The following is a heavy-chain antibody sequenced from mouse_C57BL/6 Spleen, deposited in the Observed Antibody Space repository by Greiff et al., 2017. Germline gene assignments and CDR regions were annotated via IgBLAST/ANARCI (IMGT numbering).Heavy chain of an antibody. CDR2: IYPGSGST. D-gene: IGHD2-4*01. V-gene: IGHV1-55*01. Sequence: QVQLQQPGAELVKPGASVKMSCKASGYTFTSYWITWVKQRPGQGLEWIGDIYPGSGSTNYNEKFKSKATLTVDTSSSTAYMQLSSRTSEDSAVYYCARRYDSPYYFDYWGQGTTLTVSS. CDR1: GYTFTSYW. CDR3: ARRYDSPYYFDY. J-gene: IGHJ2*01.